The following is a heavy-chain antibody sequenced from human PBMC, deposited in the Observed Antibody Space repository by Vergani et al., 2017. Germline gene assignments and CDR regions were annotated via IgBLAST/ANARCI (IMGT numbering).Heavy chain of an antibody. Sequence: EVQLVESGGGLVQPGGSLRLSCAASGFTFSSSGMNWVRQAPGKGLEWVSYISSSSSTKYYAEPVKGRFAISRDNVKNSLYLQMNSLRAEDTALYYCVKDIAASGNYWYFDLWGRGTLVTVSS. CDR1: GFTFSSSG. V-gene: IGHV3-48*01. D-gene: IGHD6-13*01. J-gene: IGHJ2*01. CDR2: ISSSSSTK. CDR3: VKDIAASGNYWYFDL.